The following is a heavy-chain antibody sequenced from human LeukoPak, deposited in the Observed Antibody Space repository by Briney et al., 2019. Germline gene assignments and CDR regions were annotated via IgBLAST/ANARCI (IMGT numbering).Heavy chain of an antibody. CDR1: GYTFTSYG. CDR3: ARDLGSYLRAYYFDY. J-gene: IGHJ4*02. D-gene: IGHD1-26*01. V-gene: IGHV1-18*01. Sequence: ASVTVSCKASGYTFTSYGISWVRQAPGQGLEWMGWISAYNGNTNYAQKLQGRVTMTTDTSTSTAYMELRSLRSDDTAVYYCARDLGSYLRAYYFDYWGQGTLVTVSS. CDR2: ISAYNGNT.